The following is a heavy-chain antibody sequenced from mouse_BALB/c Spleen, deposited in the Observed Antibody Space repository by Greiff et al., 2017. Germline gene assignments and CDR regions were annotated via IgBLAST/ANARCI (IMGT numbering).Heavy chain of an antibody. Sequence: EVKLVESGGDLVKPGGSLKLSCAASGFTFSSYGMSWVRQTPDKRLEWVATISDGGSYTYYPDSVKGRFTISRDNAKNNLYLQMSSLKSEDTAMYYCARDPYGNYSAWFAYWGQGTLVTVSA. CDR2: ISDGGSYT. V-gene: IGHV5-6*01. CDR1: GFTFSSYG. D-gene: IGHD2-1*01. J-gene: IGHJ3*01. CDR3: ARDPYGNYSAWFAY.